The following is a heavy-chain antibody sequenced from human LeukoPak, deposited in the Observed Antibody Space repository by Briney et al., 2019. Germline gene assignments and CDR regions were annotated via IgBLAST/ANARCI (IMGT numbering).Heavy chain of an antibody. CDR3: ASKDDSSGYGFDP. Sequence: SLRLSCAASGFTFDDYAMHWARQAPGKGLEWVSGISWNSGSIGYADSVKGRFTISRDNAKNSLYLQMNSLRAEDTALYYCASKDDSSGYGFDPWGQGTLVTVSS. CDR2: ISWNSGSI. V-gene: IGHV3-9*01. J-gene: IGHJ5*02. D-gene: IGHD3-22*01. CDR1: GFTFDDYA.